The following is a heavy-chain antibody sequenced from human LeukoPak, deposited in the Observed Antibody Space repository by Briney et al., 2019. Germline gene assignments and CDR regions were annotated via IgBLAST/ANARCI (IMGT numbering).Heavy chain of an antibody. V-gene: IGHV3-9*03. CDR3: AKGGAGSSSSELDY. D-gene: IGHD6-6*01. J-gene: IGHJ4*02. CDR1: GFTFDDYA. CDR2: ISWNSGSI. Sequence: GGSLRLSCAASGFTFDDYAMHWFRQAPGKGLEWVSGISWNSGSIGYADSVKGRFTISGDNAKNSLYLQMNSLRAEDMALYYCAKGGAGSSSSELDYWGQGTLVTVSS.